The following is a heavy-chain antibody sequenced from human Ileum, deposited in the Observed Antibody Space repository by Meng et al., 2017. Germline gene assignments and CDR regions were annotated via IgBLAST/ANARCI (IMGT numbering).Heavy chain of an antibody. CDR1: GFTFSSYA. J-gene: IGHJ4*02. Sequence: GESLKISCVASGFTFSSYAMSWVRQAPGKGLEWVSGINSGGDVTYYADSVKGRFIISRDNSKNTLYLQMNSLRVEDTAVYFCANGNSPDYWGQGTLVTVSS. CDR3: ANGNSPDY. V-gene: IGHV3-23*01. CDR2: INSGGDVT. D-gene: IGHD1-14*01.